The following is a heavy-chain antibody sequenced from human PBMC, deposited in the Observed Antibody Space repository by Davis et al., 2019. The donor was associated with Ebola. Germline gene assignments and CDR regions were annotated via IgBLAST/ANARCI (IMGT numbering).Heavy chain of an antibody. J-gene: IGHJ6*02. D-gene: IGHD5-18*01. Sequence: GESLKISCAASGFTFSDYYMSWIRQAPGKGLEWVSYISSSGSTIYYADSVKGRFTISRDNAKNSLYLQMNSLRDEDTAVYYCARGADTAMVSYYYGMDVWGQGTTVTVSS. CDR3: ARGADTAMVSYYYGMDV. CDR2: ISSSGSTI. CDR1: GFTFSDYY. V-gene: IGHV3-11*04.